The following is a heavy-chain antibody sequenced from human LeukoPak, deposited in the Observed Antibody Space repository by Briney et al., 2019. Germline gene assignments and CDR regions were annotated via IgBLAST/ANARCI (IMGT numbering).Heavy chain of an antibody. D-gene: IGHD4-23*01. Sequence: PGGSLRLSCAHSGFTFRKDNTSRGCRAPGKGLEWGSYISSSSSTVYYADSVKGRFTISRDNAKNSLYLEMKSLRAEDTAVYYCARDFYGGNHVDYWGQGTLVTVSS. CDR1: GFTFRKDN. CDR2: ISSSSSTV. V-gene: IGHV3-48*04. CDR3: ARDFYGGNHVDY. J-gene: IGHJ4*02.